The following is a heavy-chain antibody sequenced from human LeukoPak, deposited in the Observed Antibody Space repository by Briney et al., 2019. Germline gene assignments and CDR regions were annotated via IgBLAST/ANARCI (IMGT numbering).Heavy chain of an antibody. CDR1: GFTFSTYA. CDR2: ISGSGDST. V-gene: IGHV3-23*01. D-gene: IGHD1-26*01. J-gene: IGHJ4*02. CDR3: VRDSGSYLQPTDY. Sequence: GGSLRLSCTASGFTFSTYAMTWVRQAPGKGLEWVSSISGSGDSTYYADSVKGRFTISRDNSKNTLYLQMNSLRADDTALYHCVRDSGSYLQPTDYWGQGTLVTVSS.